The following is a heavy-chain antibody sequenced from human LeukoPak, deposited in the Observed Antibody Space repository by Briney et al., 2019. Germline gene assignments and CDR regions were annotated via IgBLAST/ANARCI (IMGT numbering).Heavy chain of an antibody. J-gene: IGHJ3*01. Sequence: ASVKVSCKASGYTFTSYGISWVRQAPGQGLEWMGWISAYNGNTNYAQKLQGRVTMSTDTSTSTAYMELRSLRSDDTAVYYCAREAFTTVTTATDAFDSWGQGTMVTVSS. V-gene: IGHV1-18*01. CDR3: AREAFTTVTTATDAFDS. CDR1: GYTFTSYG. CDR2: ISAYNGNT. D-gene: IGHD4-17*01.